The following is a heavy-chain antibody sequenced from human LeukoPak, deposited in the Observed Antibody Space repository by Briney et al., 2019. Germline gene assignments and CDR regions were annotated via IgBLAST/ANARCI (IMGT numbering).Heavy chain of an antibody. CDR2: ITHDGSDK. J-gene: IGHJ4*02. Sequence: GGSLRLSCAYSAFNSTDYGMDWVRQAPGKGLEWVAVITHDGSDKYYADSVKGRFSISRENSKNIVDLQMNSLSPEHRAIYFCAKVGGRSWFYFDSWGQGTVVTVSS. V-gene: IGHV3-30*18. D-gene: IGHD6-13*01. CDR1: AFNSTDYG. CDR3: AKVGGRSWFYFDS.